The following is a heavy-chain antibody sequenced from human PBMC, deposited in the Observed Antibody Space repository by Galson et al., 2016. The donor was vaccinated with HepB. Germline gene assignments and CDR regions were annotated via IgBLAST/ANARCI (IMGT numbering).Heavy chain of an antibody. CDR1: GFTFSSYP. J-gene: IGHJ4*02. CDR3: AKRVSSSKYFDY. D-gene: IGHD2-2*01. V-gene: IGHV3-23*01. Sequence: SLRLSCAGSGFTFSSYPMNWVRQAPGKGLEWVSSIGSRGEDTYYADSVKGRFTVSRDNLKNTLYLQMNSLRADDTAVYYCAKRVSSSKYFDYWGQGTLVTVSS. CDR2: IGSRGEDT.